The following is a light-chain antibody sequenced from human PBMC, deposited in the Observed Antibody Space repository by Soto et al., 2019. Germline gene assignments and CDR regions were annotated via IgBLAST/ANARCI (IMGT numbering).Light chain of an antibody. CDR3: QQFTSYPLT. J-gene: IGKJ4*01. V-gene: IGKV3-20*01. Sequence: EVVLTKCPGTLSLSSGERATLSCRASQTVRNNYLAWYQQKPGQAPRLLIYDASSRATGIPDRFSGGGSGTDFTLTISRLEPEDFAVYYCQQFTSYPLTFGGGLKV. CDR1: QTVRNNY. CDR2: DAS.